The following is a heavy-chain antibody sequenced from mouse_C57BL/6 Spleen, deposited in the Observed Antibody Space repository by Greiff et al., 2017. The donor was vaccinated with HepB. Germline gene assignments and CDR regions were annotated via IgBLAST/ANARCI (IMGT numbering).Heavy chain of an antibody. CDR2: ISSGSSTI. CDR1: GFTFSDYG. CDR3: ARTGGSSPFAY. J-gene: IGHJ3*01. D-gene: IGHD1-1*01. V-gene: IGHV5-17*01. Sequence: EVKLVESGGGLVKPGGSLKLSCAASGFTFSDYGMHWVRQAPEKGLEWVAYISSGSSTIYYADTVTGRFTISRDNAKNTLFLQMTSLRSEDTAMYYCARTGGSSPFAYWGQGTLVTVSA.